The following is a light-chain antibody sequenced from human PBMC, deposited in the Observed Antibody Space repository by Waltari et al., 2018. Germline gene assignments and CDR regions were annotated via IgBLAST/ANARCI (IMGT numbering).Light chain of an antibody. J-gene: IGKJ2*01. CDR2: GAS. V-gene: IGKV3-20*01. Sequence: VLTQSPGTLSLSPGERATLSCRASQRLTKNYLAWYQQTPGQAPRLLIYGASSRAAGIPDRFSGSGAGTEFALNSSRQDPGDSAVYYCRRYEMSILYNSRQGTKL. CDR3: RRYEMSILYN. CDR1: QRLTKNY.